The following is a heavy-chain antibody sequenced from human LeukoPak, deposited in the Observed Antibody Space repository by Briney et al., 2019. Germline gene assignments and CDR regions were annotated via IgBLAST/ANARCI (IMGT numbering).Heavy chain of an antibody. V-gene: IGHV4-34*01. CDR1: GGSFSGYY. CDR2: INHSGST. D-gene: IGHD5-18*01. CDR3: ARGQDTAMVQYYFDY. J-gene: IGHJ4*02. Sequence: SETLSLTCAVYGGSFSGYYWSWIRQPPGRGLEWIGEINHSGSTNYDPSLKSRVTISVDTSKNQFSLKLSSVTAADTAVYYCARGQDTAMVQYYFDYWGQGTLVTVSS.